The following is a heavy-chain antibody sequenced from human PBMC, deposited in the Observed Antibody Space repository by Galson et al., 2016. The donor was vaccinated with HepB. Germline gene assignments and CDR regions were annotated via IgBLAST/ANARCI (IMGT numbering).Heavy chain of an antibody. Sequence: SVKVSCKASGYTLTDYYIHWVRQAPGQGLEWMGWINPNSGGTNYAQKFQGRVTMTRDTSISTAYMELSGLKSDDTAVYYCARVFTMVRGVTNTFYYYGMDAWGQGTTVTVSS. CDR3: ARVFTMVRGVTNTFYYYGMDA. D-gene: IGHD3-10*01. J-gene: IGHJ6*02. CDR1: GYTLTDYY. V-gene: IGHV1-2*02. CDR2: INPNSGGT.